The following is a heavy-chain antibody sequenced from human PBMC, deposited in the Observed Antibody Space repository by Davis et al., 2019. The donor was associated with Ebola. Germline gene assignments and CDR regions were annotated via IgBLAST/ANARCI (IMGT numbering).Heavy chain of an antibody. CDR1: GFTFSSYS. D-gene: IGHD6-6*01. Sequence: GESLKISCAASGFTFSSYSMNWVRQAPGKGLEWVSSISSSSSYIYYADSVKGRFTISRDNAKNSLYLQMNSLRAEDTAVYYCARDSDSSSSDYWGQGTLVTVSS. CDR2: ISSSSSYI. CDR3: ARDSDSSSSDY. V-gene: IGHV3-21*01. J-gene: IGHJ4*02.